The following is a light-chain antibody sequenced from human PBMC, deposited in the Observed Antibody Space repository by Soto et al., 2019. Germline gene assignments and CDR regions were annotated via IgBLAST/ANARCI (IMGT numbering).Light chain of an antibody. V-gene: IGKV3-11*01. Sequence: EIVLTQSPATLSLSPGERATLSCRASQSVNIYLAWYQQKPGQAPRLLIYDASNRATGIPARFSGSGPGTDFTLTISSLEPEDFAVYYCQQRSNWPLTFGGGTKVDIK. CDR2: DAS. J-gene: IGKJ4*01. CDR1: QSVNIY. CDR3: QQRSNWPLT.